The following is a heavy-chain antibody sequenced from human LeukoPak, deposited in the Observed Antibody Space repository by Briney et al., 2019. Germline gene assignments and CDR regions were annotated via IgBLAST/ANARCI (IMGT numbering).Heavy chain of an antibody. CDR3: ARVGYSGNFIDY. D-gene: IGHD4-23*01. CDR2: NT. J-gene: IGHJ4*02. CDR1: GYTFTNYD. Sequence: ASVKASCKASGYTFTNYDITWVRQAPGQGLEWMGWNTNYAQKHQGRVTMTTDTSTSTAFMELMSLRSDDTAVYYCARVGYSGNFIDYWGQGTLVTVSS. V-gene: IGHV1-18*01.